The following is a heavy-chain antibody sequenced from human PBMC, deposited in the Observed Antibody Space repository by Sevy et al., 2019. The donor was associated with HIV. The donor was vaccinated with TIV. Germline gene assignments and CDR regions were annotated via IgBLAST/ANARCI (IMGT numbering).Heavy chain of an antibody. CDR3: ARAEMATKRPPGFN. D-gene: IGHD5-12*01. J-gene: IGHJ4*02. CDR1: GFTFSSYA. CDR2: ISYDGSNK. Sequence: GGSLRLSCAASGFTFSSYAMHWVRQAPGKGLEWVAVISYDGSNKYYAVSMKGRFTISRDNSKNTLYLQMNSLRAEDTAVYYCARAEMATKRPPGFNWGQGTLVSGSS. V-gene: IGHV3-30-3*01.